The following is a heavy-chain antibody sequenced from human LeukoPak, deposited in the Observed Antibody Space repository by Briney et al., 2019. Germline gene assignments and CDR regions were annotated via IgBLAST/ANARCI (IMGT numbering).Heavy chain of an antibody. V-gene: IGHV1-46*01. D-gene: IGHD1-1*01. CDR2: INPSGGST. CDR3: ARDGGWMNDQDYYYGMDV. Sequence: ASVNVSCKASGYTFTSYYMHWVRQAPGQGLEWMGLINPSGGSTSYAQKFQGRVTMTRDTSTSTVYMELSSLRSEDTAVYYCARDGGWMNDQDYYYGMDVWGQGTTVTVSS. J-gene: IGHJ6*02. CDR1: GYTFTSYY.